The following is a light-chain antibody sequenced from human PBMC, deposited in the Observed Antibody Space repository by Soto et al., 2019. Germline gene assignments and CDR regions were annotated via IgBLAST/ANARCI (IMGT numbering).Light chain of an antibody. CDR1: NSNIGAGFD. J-gene: IGLJ1*01. CDR3: QSFYSGLGVFYV. Sequence: QSVLTQPPSASGAPGQRVTISCTGSNSNIGAGFDVHWYQQLPGTAPELLIFGNTNRPSGVPDRFSGSKSGTSASLAITGVRAEDEGDYFCQSFYSGLGVFYVFGTGTKLTVL. V-gene: IGLV1-40*01. CDR2: GNT.